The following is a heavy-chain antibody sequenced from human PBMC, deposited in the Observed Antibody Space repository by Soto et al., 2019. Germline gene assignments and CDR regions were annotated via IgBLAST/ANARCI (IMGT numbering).Heavy chain of an antibody. J-gene: IGHJ4*02. V-gene: IGHV3-23*01. CDR3: ATDPLYYYDSSGLFDY. CDR1: GFTFSRYA. D-gene: IGHD3-22*01. CDR2: ISGSGGST. Sequence: GGSLRLSCAASGFTFSRYAIRWVRQAPGEGLEWVSAISGSGGSTYYADSVKGRFTISRDNSKNTLYLQMNSLRAEDTAVYYCATDPLYYYDSSGLFDYWGQGTLVTVSS.